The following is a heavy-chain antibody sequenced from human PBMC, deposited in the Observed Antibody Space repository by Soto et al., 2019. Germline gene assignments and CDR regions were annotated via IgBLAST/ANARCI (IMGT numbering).Heavy chain of an antibody. D-gene: IGHD3-10*01. CDR1: GGSISSSSYY. Sequence: PWETLSLTCAVSGGSISSSSYYWGWIRQPPGKGLEWIGSIYYSGSTYYNPSLKSRVTISVDTSKNQFSLKLSSVTAADTAVYYCARLVDGFAFDIWGQGTMVTVSS. V-gene: IGHV4-39*01. CDR3: ARLVDGFAFDI. J-gene: IGHJ3*02. CDR2: IYYSGST.